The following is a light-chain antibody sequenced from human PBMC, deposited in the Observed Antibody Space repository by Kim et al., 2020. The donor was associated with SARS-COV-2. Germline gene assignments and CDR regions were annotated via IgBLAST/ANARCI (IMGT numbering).Light chain of an antibody. J-gene: IGLJ1*01. Sequence: QSALTQPRSVSGSPGQSVAIPCTGTSSDVGGYNYVSWYQQHPGKAPKLMIYDVSKRPSGVPDRFSGSKSGNTASLTISGLQAEDEADYYCCSYVGSYTYVFGTVTKVTVL. CDR2: DVS. V-gene: IGLV2-11*01. CDR1: SSDVGGYNY. CDR3: CSYVGSYTYV.